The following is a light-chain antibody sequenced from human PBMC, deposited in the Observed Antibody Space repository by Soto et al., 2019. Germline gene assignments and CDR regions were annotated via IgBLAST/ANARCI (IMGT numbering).Light chain of an antibody. J-gene: IGKJ1*01. CDR3: QQYYSFPWT. Sequence: DIQMTQSPSLLSASVGDRVTLTCRASQGINNYLAWFQQQPGKAPKSLIFAESSLQSGVPSRFSGFGSGTLFTLTISSLQPEDFATYYCQQYYSFPWTFGQGTKVEI. CDR1: QGINNY. V-gene: IGKV1-16*01. CDR2: AES.